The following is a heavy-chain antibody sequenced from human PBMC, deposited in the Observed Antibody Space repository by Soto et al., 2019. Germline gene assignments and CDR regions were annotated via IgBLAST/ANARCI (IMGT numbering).Heavy chain of an antibody. CDR3: AKGDSCWSYFDF. V-gene: IGHV3-23*01. CDR2: ISGSGGGT. CDR1: GFTFSSYA. Sequence: PGGSLRLSCAASGFTFSSYAMSWVRQAPGKGLEWVSIISGSGGGTYYADSVKGRFTISRDNSKNTLYLQVNSLRAEDTAVYYCAKGDSCWSYFDFWGQGTLVTVSS. J-gene: IGHJ4*02. D-gene: IGHD6-13*01.